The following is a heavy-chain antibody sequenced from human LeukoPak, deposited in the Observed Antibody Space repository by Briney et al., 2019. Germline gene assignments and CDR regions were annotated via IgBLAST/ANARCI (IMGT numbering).Heavy chain of an antibody. CDR1: GGSISSSNYY. CDR2: ISYRGST. CDR3: ASERTMVRGVSDY. D-gene: IGHD3-10*01. J-gene: IGHJ4*02. Sequence: SETLSLTCTVSGGSISSSNYYWGWIRQPPGKGLEWIGSISYRGSTYYNPSLKSRVTISADTSKYQFSLNLRSVTAADTAVYYCASERTMVRGVSDYWGQGTLVTVSS. V-gene: IGHV4-39*01.